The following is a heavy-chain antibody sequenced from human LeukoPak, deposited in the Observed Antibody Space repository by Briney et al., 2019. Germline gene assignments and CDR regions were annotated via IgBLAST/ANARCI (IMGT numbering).Heavy chain of an antibody. V-gene: IGHV4-59*11. J-gene: IGHJ4*02. CDR1: DGSINSHY. CDR2: IDHSGSA. Sequence: VKPSETLSLTCTVSDGSINSHYWSWIRQPPGKGLEWLGYIDHSGSANYNPSLKSRLTISIDTSKNQFSLKVSSVTAADTAVYYCARADGDYFDFWGQGTLVTVSS. CDR3: ARADGDYFDF. D-gene: IGHD4-17*01.